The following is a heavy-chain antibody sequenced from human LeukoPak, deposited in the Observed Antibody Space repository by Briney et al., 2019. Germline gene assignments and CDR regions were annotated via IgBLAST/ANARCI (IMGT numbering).Heavy chain of an antibody. V-gene: IGHV3-7*03. CDR1: GFTFSSYW. D-gene: IGHD2-2*01. J-gene: IGHJ4*02. CDR2: INQGGSGK. CDR3: ARYYCTSTTCYLFDY. Sequence: GGSLRLSCAASGFTFSSYWMSWVRQAPGKGLEWVAKINQGGSGKYYVDSVKGRFTISRDNAKNSLYLQMNSLRAEDTAVYYCARYYCTSTTCYLFDYWGQGTLVTVSS.